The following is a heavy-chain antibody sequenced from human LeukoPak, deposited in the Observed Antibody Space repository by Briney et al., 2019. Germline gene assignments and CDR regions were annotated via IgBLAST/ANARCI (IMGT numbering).Heavy chain of an antibody. CDR1: GGSISSYY. J-gene: IGHJ4*02. CDR2: IYYSGST. Sequence: SETLSLTCTVSGGSISSYYWSWIRNPPGKGLEWIGYIYYSGSTNYNPFLKSRVTISVDTSKNQFSLKLSSVTAADTAVYYCARVYCSGGSCYSDYLGQGTLVTVSS. V-gene: IGHV4-59*01. D-gene: IGHD2-15*01. CDR3: ARVYCSGGSCYSDY.